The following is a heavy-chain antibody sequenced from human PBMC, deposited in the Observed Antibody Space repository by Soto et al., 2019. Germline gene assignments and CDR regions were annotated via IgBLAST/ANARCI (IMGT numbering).Heavy chain of an antibody. CDR2: ISSSSSYI. CDR1: GFTFSSYS. CDR3: ARALRRWLQEFNYYYCMDV. D-gene: IGHD5-12*01. J-gene: IGHJ6*02. Sequence: EVQLVESGGGLVKPGGSLRLSCAASGFTFSSYSMNWVRQAPGKGLEWVSSISSSSSYIYYADTVKGRVTISRDNAKNSLHLQMNSLRAEDTAVYYCARALRRWLQEFNYYYCMDVWGQGTTVTVSS. V-gene: IGHV3-21*01.